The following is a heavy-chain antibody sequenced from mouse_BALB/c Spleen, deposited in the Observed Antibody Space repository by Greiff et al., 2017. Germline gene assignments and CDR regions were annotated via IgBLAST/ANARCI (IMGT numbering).Heavy chain of an antibody. J-gene: IGHJ3*01. CDR2: INSNGGST. CDR3: ARDYYGSFAY. Sequence: EVKLVESGGGLVQPGGSLKLSCAASGFTFSSYGMSWVRQTPDKRLELVATINSNGGSTYYPDSVKGRFTISRDNAKNTLYLQMSSLKSEDTAMYYCARDYYGSFAYWGQGTLVTVSA. V-gene: IGHV5-6-3*01. D-gene: IGHD1-1*01. CDR1: GFTFSSYG.